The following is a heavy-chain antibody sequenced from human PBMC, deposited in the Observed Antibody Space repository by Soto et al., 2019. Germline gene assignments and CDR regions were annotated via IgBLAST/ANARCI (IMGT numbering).Heavy chain of an antibody. V-gene: IGHV4-39*01. CDR1: GGSISSSSYY. CDR2: IYYSGST. J-gene: IGHJ4*02. D-gene: IGHD6-13*01. Sequence: SETLSLTCTVSGGSISSSSYYWGWIRQPPGKGLEWIGSIYYSGSTYYNPSLKSRVTISVDTSKNQFSLKLSSVTAADTAVYYCARHGEQQRHNFDYWGQGTLVTVSS. CDR3: ARHGEQQRHNFDY.